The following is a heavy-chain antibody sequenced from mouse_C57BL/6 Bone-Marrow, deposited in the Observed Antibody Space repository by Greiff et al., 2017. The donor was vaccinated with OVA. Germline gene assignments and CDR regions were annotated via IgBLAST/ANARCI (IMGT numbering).Heavy chain of an antibody. V-gene: IGHV2-2*01. CDR1: GFSLTSYG. D-gene: IGHD1-3*01. Sequence: VHLVESGPGLVQPSQSLSITCTVSGFSLTSYGVHWVRQSAGKGLEWLGVIWSGGSTDYNAAFISRLSISKDNSKSQVFFKMNTLRAVDTALYFSARKSGISAYFSVWGTGTPVTPSS. J-gene: IGHJ1*03. CDR2: IWSGGST. CDR3: ARKSGISAYFSV.